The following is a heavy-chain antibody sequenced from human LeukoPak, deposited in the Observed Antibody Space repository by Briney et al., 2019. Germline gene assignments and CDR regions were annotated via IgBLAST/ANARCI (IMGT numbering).Heavy chain of an antibody. CDR1: GFTFSSYE. D-gene: IGHD3-10*01. J-gene: IGHJ4*02. CDR3: ATIAGSYYVFGY. CDR2: ISSSGSTI. V-gene: IGHV3-48*03. Sequence: PGGSLRLSCAASGFTFSSYEMNWVRQAPGKGLEWVSYISSSGSTIYYADSVKGRFTISRDNAKNSLYLQMNSLRAEDTAVYYCATIAGSYYVFGYWGQGTLVTVCS.